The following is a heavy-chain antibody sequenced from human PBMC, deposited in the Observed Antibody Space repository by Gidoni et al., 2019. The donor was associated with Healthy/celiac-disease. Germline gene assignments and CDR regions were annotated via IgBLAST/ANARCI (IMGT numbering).Heavy chain of an antibody. CDR2: ISAYNGNT. D-gene: IGHD6-13*01. CDR1: GYTFTRSG. CDR3: ARDTAAAGTHWYFDL. V-gene: IGHV1-18*04. J-gene: IGHJ2*01. Sequence: QVQLVQSGAEVKKPGASVKVSCKASGYTFTRSGISWVRQATGQGLEWMGWISAYNGNTNYAQKLQGRVTMTTDTSTSTAYMELRSLRSDDTAVYYCARDTAAAGTHWYFDLWGRGTLVTVSS.